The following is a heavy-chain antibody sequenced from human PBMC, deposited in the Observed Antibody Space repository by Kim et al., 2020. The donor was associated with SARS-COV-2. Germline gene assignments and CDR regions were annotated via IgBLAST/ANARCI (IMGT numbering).Heavy chain of an antibody. V-gene: IGHV4-39*07. D-gene: IGHD5-18*01. Sequence: SETLSLTCTVSGGSISSSRYYWGWIRQPPGKGLEWIGSIYYSGSTYYNPSLKSRVTISVDTSKNQFSLKLSSVTAADTAVYYCARDSDRDTGTLWFDPWGQGTLVTVSS. CDR2: IYYSGST. J-gene: IGHJ5*02. CDR3: ARDSDRDTGTLWFDP. CDR1: GGSISSSRYY.